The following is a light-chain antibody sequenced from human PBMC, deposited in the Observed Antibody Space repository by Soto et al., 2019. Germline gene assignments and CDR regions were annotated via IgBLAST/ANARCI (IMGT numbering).Light chain of an antibody. Sequence: QSALTQPRSVSGSPGQSVTISCTGISGDVGGHDFVSWYQQHPGKAPKLILYDVDKRPSGVPDRFSGSNFGNTATLTINRVDAGDEADYYCQIWDSNSDHVVFGGGTKVTVL. CDR3: QIWDSNSDHVV. J-gene: IGLJ2*01. V-gene: IGLV2-11*01. CDR1: SGDVGGHDF. CDR2: DVD.